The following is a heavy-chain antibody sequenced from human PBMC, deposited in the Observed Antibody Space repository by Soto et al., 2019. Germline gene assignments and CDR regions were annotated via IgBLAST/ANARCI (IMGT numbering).Heavy chain of an antibody. CDR1: GFSLSTSGMR. CDR2: IDWDDDK. CDR3: ARMEGTTPKGYGMDV. V-gene: IGHV2-70*04. D-gene: IGHD4-17*01. J-gene: IGHJ6*02. Sequence: SGPTLVNPTQTLTLTCTFSGFSLSTSGMRVSWIRQPPGKALEWLARIDWDDDKFYSTSLKTRLTISKDTSKNQVVLTMTNMDPVDTATYYCARMEGTTPKGYGMDVWGQGTTVTSP.